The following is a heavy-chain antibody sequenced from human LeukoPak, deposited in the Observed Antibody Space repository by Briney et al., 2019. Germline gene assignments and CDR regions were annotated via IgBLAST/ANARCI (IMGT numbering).Heavy chain of an antibody. CDR2: INPNSGGT. D-gene: IGHD3-3*01. CDR3: ARDKLTITPTSNNWFDP. V-gene: IGHV1-2*06. Sequence: ASVEVSCKASGYTFTGYYMYWVRQAPGQGLEWMGRINPNSGGTNYAQKFQGRVTMTRDTSISTAYMELSRLRSDDTAVYYCARDKLTITPTSNNWFDPWGQGTLVTVSS. J-gene: IGHJ5*02. CDR1: GYTFTGYY.